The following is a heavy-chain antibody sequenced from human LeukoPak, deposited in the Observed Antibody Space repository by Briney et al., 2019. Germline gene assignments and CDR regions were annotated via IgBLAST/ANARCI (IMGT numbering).Heavy chain of an antibody. D-gene: IGHD6-19*01. Sequence: PGGSLRLSCAASGFTFSSYSMSWVRRAPGKRLEWVAVMYNDDHGGSTYYADSVKGRFTISRDNSRNTLYLQMNNLRVDDTALYYCARSSSGWHDFWGPGTLVPVAS. CDR2: MYNDDHGGST. V-gene: IGHV3-53*01. J-gene: IGHJ4*02. CDR3: ARSSSGWHDF. CDR1: GFTFSSYS.